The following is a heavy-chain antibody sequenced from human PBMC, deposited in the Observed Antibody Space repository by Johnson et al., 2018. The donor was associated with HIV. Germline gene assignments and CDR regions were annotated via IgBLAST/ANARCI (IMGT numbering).Heavy chain of an antibody. CDR2: ISYDGSNK. D-gene: IGHD3-22*01. J-gene: IGHJ3*02. CDR1: GFTFSSYV. Sequence: QVQLVESGGGVVQPGRSLRLSCAASGFTFSSYVMHWVRQAPGKGLEWVAVISYDGSNKYYADSVKGRFTISRDNSKNTLYLQMNSLRAEDTALYYCAKDVEYYDANDAFDIWGQGTMVTVSS. CDR3: AKDVEYYDANDAFDI. V-gene: IGHV3-30*04.